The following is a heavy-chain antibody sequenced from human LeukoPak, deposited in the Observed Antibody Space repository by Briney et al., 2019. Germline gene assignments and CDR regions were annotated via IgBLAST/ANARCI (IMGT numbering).Heavy chain of an antibody. J-gene: IGHJ4*02. D-gene: IGHD6-13*01. CDR3: ASRPSNTWAGPLDF. Sequence: PGGSLRLSCVARGFAFSDSAMSWVRLTAGKGLEWVSLSRADDYSTYYADSVKGRFTISRDNSKNTMYLQMNSLRAEDTAIYYCASRPSNTWAGPLDFWGQGTLVTVSS. V-gene: IGHV3-23*01. CDR2: SRADDYST. CDR1: GFAFSDSA.